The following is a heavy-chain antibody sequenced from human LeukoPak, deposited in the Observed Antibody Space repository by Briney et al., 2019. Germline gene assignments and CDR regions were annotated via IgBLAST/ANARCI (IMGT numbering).Heavy chain of an antibody. CDR3: ARHYYDTSGYYPWYFDS. V-gene: IGHV4-39*01. CDR1: GGSLNSNTYF. D-gene: IGHD3-22*01. Sequence: SETLSLTCTVSGGSLNSNTYFWGWIRQAPGKGLEWIGSMYYSGSTYYNQSLKSRVTISVDTSKNQFSLKLTSVTAADTAVYYCARHYYDTSGYYPWYFDSWGQGTLVTVSS. CDR2: MYYSGST. J-gene: IGHJ4*02.